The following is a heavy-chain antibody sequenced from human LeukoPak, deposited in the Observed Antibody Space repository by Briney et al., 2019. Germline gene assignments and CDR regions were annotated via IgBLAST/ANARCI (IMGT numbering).Heavy chain of an antibody. J-gene: IGHJ4*02. V-gene: IGHV4-59*01. Sequence: SSETLSLTCTVSGDSISSSYWSWIRQPSGKRLEWVGYVHYTGKTNYNPSLNNRATISVDMSKNQFSLTLTSVTLADTAVYYCARGYYDRSGSSNPFDSWGQGTLVTVSA. CDR2: VHYTGKT. CDR1: GDSISSSY. D-gene: IGHD3-22*01. CDR3: ARGYYDRSGSSNPFDS.